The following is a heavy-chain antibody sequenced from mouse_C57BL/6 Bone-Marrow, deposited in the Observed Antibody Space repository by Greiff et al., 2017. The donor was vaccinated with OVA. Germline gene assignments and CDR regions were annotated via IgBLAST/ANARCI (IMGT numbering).Heavy chain of an antibody. CDR2: IYPGSGST. D-gene: IGHD1-1*01. Sequence: QVQLKQSGAELVKPGASVKMSCKASGYTFTSYWITWVKQRPGQGLEWIGDIYPGSGSTNYNEKFKSKATLTVDTSSSTAYMQLSSLTSEDSAVYYCAREGYYGSRVPHYFDYWGQGTTLTVSS. CDR1: GYTFTSYW. J-gene: IGHJ2*01. CDR3: AREGYYGSRVPHYFDY. V-gene: IGHV1-55*01.